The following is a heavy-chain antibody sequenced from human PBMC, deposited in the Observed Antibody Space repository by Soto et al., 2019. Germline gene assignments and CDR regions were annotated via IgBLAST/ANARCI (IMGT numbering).Heavy chain of an antibody. CDR3: ARYLVPAAKGGWFDP. D-gene: IGHD2-2*01. J-gene: IGHJ5*02. Sequence: QVQLQESGPGLVKPSQTLSLTCTVSGGSISSGDYYWSWIRQPPGKGLEWIGYIYYSGSTYYNPSLKSRVNRSVDTSKNQFSLKLSSVTAADTAVYYCARYLVPAAKGGWFDPWGQGTLVTVSS. V-gene: IGHV4-30-4*01. CDR1: GGSISSGDYY. CDR2: IYYSGST.